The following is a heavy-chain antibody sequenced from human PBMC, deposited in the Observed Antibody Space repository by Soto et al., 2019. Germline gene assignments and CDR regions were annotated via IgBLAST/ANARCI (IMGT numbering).Heavy chain of an antibody. CDR3: ARWPGVAGRNWFDP. Sequence: ASLKVSCKASGYTFTSYGISWVRQAPGQGLEWMGWISAYNGNTNYAQKLQGRVTMTTDTSTSTAYMELRSLRSDDTAVYYCARWPGVAGRNWFDPWGQGTLVTVSS. CDR2: ISAYNGNT. D-gene: IGHD2-15*01. CDR1: GYTFTSYG. J-gene: IGHJ5*02. V-gene: IGHV1-18*01.